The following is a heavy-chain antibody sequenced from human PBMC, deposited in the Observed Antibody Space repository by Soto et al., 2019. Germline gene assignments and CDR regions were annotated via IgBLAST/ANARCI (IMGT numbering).Heavy chain of an antibody. CDR2: LKSDNGGA. V-gene: IGHV1-2*02. CDR1: GYSLTGHY. D-gene: IGHD3-22*01. Sequence: DSVKGSCKASGYSLTGHYMHWVRQVSGKRLEYLGWLKSDNGGAYYAPKFRGRVTFTRDTSTTKAYMEVSELRSEDTAVYYCAKDSTYDSSDYFYMIFEYWGQGTRVNVS. J-gene: IGHJ4*02. CDR3: AKDSTYDSSDYFYMIFEY.